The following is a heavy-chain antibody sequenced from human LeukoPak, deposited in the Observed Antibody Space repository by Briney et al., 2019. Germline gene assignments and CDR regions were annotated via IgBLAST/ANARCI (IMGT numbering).Heavy chain of an antibody. CDR1: GFTFSNYI. D-gene: IGHD3-10*01. Sequence: GCLRLSCAASGFTFSNYIMNSVRQAPGRGLWWVSTISPSGISTYYASSVKGRFTISRDNSKNTLYLQMNSLRAEDRAVYYCAKRYDSGIFDYWGQRTLVTVSS. CDR2: ISPSGIST. J-gene: IGHJ4*02. V-gene: IGHV3-23*01. CDR3: AKRYDSGIFDY.